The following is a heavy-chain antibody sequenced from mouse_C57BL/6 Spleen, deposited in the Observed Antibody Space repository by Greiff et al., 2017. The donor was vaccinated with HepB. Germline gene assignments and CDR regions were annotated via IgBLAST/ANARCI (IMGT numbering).Heavy chain of an antibody. Sequence: QVQLQQPGAELVRPGSSVKLSCKASGYNFTSYWMHWVKQRPIQGLEWIGNIDPSDSDTHYNQKFKDKATLTVDKSSSTAYMQLSSLTSEDSAVYYCTTGGYDKGYYLDYWGQGTTLTVSS. CDR1: GYNFTSYW. J-gene: IGHJ2*01. CDR2: IDPSDSDT. V-gene: IGHV1-52*01. CDR3: TTGGYDKGYYLDY. D-gene: IGHD2-12*01.